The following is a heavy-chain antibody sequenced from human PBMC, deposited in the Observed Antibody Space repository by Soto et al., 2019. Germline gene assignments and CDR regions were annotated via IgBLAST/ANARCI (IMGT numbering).Heavy chain of an antibody. D-gene: IGHD3-22*01. V-gene: IGHV4-30-4*01. CDR1: GGSISSGDYY. CDR2: IYYSGST. Sequence: SETLSLTCTVSGGSISSGDYYWSWIRQPPGKGLEWIGYIYYSGSTYYNPSLKSRVTISVDTSKNQFSLKLSSVTAADTAVYYCARVPRYDSSGPSTALDYWGQGTLVTVPQ. J-gene: IGHJ4*02. CDR3: ARVPRYDSSGPSTALDY.